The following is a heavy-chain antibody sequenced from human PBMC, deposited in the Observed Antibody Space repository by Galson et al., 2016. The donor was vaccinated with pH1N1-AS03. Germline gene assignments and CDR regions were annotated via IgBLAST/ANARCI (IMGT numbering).Heavy chain of an antibody. CDR1: GYTFSTYG. CDR2: ISGYDDDT. CDR3: ARDRGFRPDTFDI. V-gene: IGHV1-18*04. D-gene: IGHD2-15*01. Sequence: SVKVSRKASGYTFSTYGVSWVRQAPGQGPEWMGWISGYDDDTHYAQNVAGRVTMTTDKSTSTVYMELRSLRSDDTAVYYCARDRGFRPDTFDIWGQGTWVTVSS. J-gene: IGHJ3*02.